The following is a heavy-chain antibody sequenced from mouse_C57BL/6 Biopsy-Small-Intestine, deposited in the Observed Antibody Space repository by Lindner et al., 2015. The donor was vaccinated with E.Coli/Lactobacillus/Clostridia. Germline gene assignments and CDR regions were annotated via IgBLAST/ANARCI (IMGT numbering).Heavy chain of an antibody. D-gene: IGHD2-4*01. CDR2: IDPANGNT. J-gene: IGHJ3*01. V-gene: IGHV14-3*01. Sequence: VQLQESGTELVRPGASVKLSCTASGFNIKDDYMHWVKQRSEQGLEWIGRIDPANGNTKYAPKFQDEATITSDTSSNTAYLQLSSLTSEDTAVYYCARSRLRLWFAYWGQGTLVTVSA. CDR3: ARSRLRLWFAY. CDR1: GFNIKDDY.